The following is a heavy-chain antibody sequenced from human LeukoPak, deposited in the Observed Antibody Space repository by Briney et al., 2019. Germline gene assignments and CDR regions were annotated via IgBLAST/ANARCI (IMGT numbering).Heavy chain of an antibody. CDR1: GFTFSSYW. V-gene: IGHV3-7*03. J-gene: IGHJ4*02. D-gene: IGHD4-17*01. CDR3: AKDRGYGDYTSAFDY. CDR2: IKEDGSEK. Sequence: GGSLRLSCAASGFTFSSYWMSWVRQAPGKGLEWVATIKEDGSEKYYVDSVKGRFTISRDNAKNSLYLQMNSLRAEDTALYYCAKDRGYGDYTSAFDYWGQGTLVTVSS.